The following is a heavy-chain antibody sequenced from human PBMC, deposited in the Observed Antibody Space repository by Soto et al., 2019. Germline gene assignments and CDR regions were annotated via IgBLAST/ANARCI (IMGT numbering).Heavy chain of an antibody. V-gene: IGHV1-18*01. J-gene: IGHJ5*02. CDR2: ISLYSVGI. CDR1: GYTFSNYG. CDR3: ARGVPAAEAWFSP. D-gene: IGHD2-2*01. Sequence: QVQLVQSGGEVKRPGASVKVSCKTSGYTFSNYGITWVRQAPGQPLEWLGWISLYSVGINDAQKFQGRVSITTVPFTTSAFMELRSLRTDDTAFYYFARGVPAAEAWFSPWRKRSLVTVAS.